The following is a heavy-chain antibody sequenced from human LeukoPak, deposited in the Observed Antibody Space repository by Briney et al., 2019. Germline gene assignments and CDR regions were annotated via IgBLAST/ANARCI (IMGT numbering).Heavy chain of an antibody. V-gene: IGHV3-21*01. CDR2: ISSSSSSI. CDR3: AGASGDIVETATMGSY. CDR1: GFTFSSYS. J-gene: IGHJ4*02. Sequence: GGSLRLSCAASGFTFSSYSMNWVRQAPGKGLEWVSSISSSSSSIYYADSVKGRFTISRDNAKNSLYLQMNSLRAEDMAVYYCAGASGDIVETATMGSYWGQGTLVTVSS. D-gene: IGHD5-18*01.